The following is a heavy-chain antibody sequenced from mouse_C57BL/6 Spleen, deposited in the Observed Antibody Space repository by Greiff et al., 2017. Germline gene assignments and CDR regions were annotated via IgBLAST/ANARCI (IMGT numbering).Heavy chain of an antibody. V-gene: IGHV14-2*01. J-gene: IGHJ2*01. CDR3: ARDYYGSSYPPYYFDY. D-gene: IGHD1-1*01. CDR1: GFNIKDYY. Sequence: VQLQQSGAELVKPGASVKLSCTASGFNIKDYYMHWVKQRTEQGLEWIGRIDPEDGETKYAPKFQGKATISADTSSNTAYLQLSGLTSEDTAVYYCARDYYGSSYPPYYFDYGGQGTTLTVSS. CDR2: IDPEDGET.